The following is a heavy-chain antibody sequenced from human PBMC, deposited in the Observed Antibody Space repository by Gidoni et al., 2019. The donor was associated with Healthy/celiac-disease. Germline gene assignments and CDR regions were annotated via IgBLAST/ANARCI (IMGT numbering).Heavy chain of an antibody. V-gene: IGHV4-59*01. CDR3: ARAMVRGVEPLLAFDI. CDR1: GVSISSYY. Sequence: QVQLQESGPGLVKPSETLSLTCTVSGVSISSYYWSWIRQPPGKGLEWIGYIYYSGSTTFNPSLKSRVTISVDTSKNQFSLKLSSVTAADTAVYYCARAMVRGVEPLLAFDIWGQGTMVTVSS. J-gene: IGHJ3*02. D-gene: IGHD3-10*01. CDR2: IYYSGST.